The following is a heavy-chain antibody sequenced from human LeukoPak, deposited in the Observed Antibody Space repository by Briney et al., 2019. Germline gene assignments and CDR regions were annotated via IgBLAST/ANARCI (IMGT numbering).Heavy chain of an antibody. CDR2: ISYDGSNK. CDR1: GFTFSSYG. V-gene: IGHV3-30*03. Sequence: PGGSLRLSCAASGFTFSSYGMHWVRQAPGKGLEWVAVISYDGSNKYYADSVKGRFTISRDNSKNTLYLQMNSLRAEDTAVYYCAREYYDILTGYQGGFDYWGQGTLVTVSS. D-gene: IGHD3-9*01. CDR3: AREYYDILTGYQGGFDY. J-gene: IGHJ4*02.